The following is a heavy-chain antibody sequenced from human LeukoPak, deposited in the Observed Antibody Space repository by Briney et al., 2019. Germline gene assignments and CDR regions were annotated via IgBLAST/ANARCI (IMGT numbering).Heavy chain of an antibody. CDR3: AQGVTPYCGGDCYSFAY. D-gene: IGHD2-21*02. CDR1: GFTFSTYG. V-gene: IGHV3-30*18. CDR2: ISYDGSNK. J-gene: IGHJ4*02. Sequence: GGSLRLSCAASGFTFSTYGVHWVRQAPGKGLKWGALISYDGSNKYYADSVKGRFTTSRDNTKNTLFLQMNSLRTEDTAVYYCAQGVTPYCGGDCYSFAYWGQGTLVTVSS.